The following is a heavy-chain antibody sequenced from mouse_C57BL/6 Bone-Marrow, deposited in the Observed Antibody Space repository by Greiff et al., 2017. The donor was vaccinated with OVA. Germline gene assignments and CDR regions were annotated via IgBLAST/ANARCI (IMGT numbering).Heavy chain of an antibody. CDR1: GYTFTSYW. J-gene: IGHJ2*01. CDR3: ALYSNYDY. V-gene: IGHV1-59*01. D-gene: IGHD2-5*01. Sequence: VQLQQPGAELVRPGTSVKLSCKASGYTFTSYWMHWVKQRPGQGLEWIGVIDPSDSYTNYNQKFKGKATLTVDTSSSTAYMQLSSLTSEDSAVYSCALYSNYDYWGQGTTLTVSS. CDR2: IDPSDSYT.